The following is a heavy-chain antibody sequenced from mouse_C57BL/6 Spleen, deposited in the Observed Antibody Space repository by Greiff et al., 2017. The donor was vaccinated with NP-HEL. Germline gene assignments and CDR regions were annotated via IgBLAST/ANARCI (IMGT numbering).Heavy chain of an antibody. Sequence: QVQLQQSGAELVKPGASVKISCKASGYAFSSYWMNWVKQRPGKGLEWIGQIYHGDGDTNYNGKFKGKATLTADKSSSTAYMQLSSLTSEESAVYFCAREDYYGSSYDYWGQGTTLTVSS. CDR1: GYAFSSYW. D-gene: IGHD1-1*01. V-gene: IGHV1-80*01. CDR3: AREDYYGSSYDY. CDR2: IYHGDGDT. J-gene: IGHJ2*01.